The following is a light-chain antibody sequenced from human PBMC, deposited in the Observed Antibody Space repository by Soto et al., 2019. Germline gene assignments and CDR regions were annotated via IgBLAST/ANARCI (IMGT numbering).Light chain of an antibody. J-gene: IGKJ2*01. V-gene: IGKV1-39*01. CDR1: QTIDMY. CDR2: SAS. CDR3: QQSFHTSQT. Sequence: DIQMTLSPSSLSASVGYTFTITCLASQTIDMYLNWYQQKPGQAPKLLIYSASTLQGGVPSRFSGSGSGTDFTLTISSLQPEDFATYYCQQSFHTSQTFGQGTKVDIK.